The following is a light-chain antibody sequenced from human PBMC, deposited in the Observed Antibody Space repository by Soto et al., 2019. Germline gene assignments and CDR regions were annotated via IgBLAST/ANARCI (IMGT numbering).Light chain of an antibody. CDR1: QSVSSN. CDR2: GAS. J-gene: IGKJ3*01. CDR3: QQYGTSPVT. Sequence: EIVLTQSPATLSVSPGERATLSCRASQSVSSNLAWYQQKPGQAPRLLIYGASTRATGIPARFSGSGSGTEFTLTISNLQSEDFAVYYCQQYGTSPVTCGPGTKVDIK. V-gene: IGKV3-15*01.